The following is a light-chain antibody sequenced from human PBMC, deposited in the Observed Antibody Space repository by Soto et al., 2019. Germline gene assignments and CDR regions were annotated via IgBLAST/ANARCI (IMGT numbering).Light chain of an antibody. J-gene: IGKJ1*01. CDR2: GAS. V-gene: IGKV3-20*01. CDR1: QSVTSSF. Sequence: EIVLTQSPGTLSLSPGERATLSCRASQSVTSSFLAWYQQKPGQAPRLLIYGASSRATGIPDRFSGSGSGTDFTLTISRLVPEDFAVYYCHQYDSSPWTFGQGTRVEIK. CDR3: HQYDSSPWT.